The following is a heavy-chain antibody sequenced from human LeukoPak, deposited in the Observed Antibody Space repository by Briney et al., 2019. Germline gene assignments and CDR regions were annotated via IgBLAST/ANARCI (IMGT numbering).Heavy chain of an antibody. CDR3: ARGAGATTDNYFDY. CDR2: ISSSGSTI. J-gene: IGHJ4*02. CDR1: GFTFSSHE. Sequence: PGGSLRLSCAASGFTFSSHEMNWVREAPGKGLEWVSYISSSGSTIYYGDSVKGRFTISRDNAKNSLYLQMNSLRAEDTAFYYCARGAGATTDNYFDYWGQGTLVTVSS. V-gene: IGHV3-48*03. D-gene: IGHD1-26*01.